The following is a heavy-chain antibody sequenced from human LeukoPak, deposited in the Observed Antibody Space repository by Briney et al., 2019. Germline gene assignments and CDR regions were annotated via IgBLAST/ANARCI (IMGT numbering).Heavy chain of an antibody. J-gene: IGHJ5*02. CDR3: ARVQSNWFDP. CDR2: IYYSGST. Sequence: SETLSLTCTVSGGSISSYYWSWIRQPPGKGLEWIGYIYYSGSTNYNPSLKSRVTISVDTSKNQFSLKLSSVTAADTAVYYCARVQSNWFDPWGQGTLVTVSS. D-gene: IGHD4-11*01. CDR1: GGSISSYY. V-gene: IGHV4-59*12.